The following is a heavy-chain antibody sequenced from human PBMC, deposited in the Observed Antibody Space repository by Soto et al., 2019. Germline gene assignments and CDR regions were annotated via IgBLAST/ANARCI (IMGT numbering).Heavy chain of an antibody. Sequence: GSLRLSCAATGFAFSSQAMSWGRQAPGKVLDWVSGISGGGGTLYHADSAKGRFTISRDNSMNTLYLQMNSLRAADTAVFYCAKVLIWFGQRFGLDVWGQGTTVTVSS. CDR3: AKVLIWFGQRFGLDV. CDR2: ISGGGGTL. V-gene: IGHV3-23*01. J-gene: IGHJ6*02. D-gene: IGHD3-10*01. CDR1: GFAFSSQA.